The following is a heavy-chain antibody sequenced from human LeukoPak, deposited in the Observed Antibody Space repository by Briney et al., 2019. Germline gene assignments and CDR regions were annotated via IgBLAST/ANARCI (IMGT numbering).Heavy chain of an antibody. CDR2: ISGSGGST. D-gene: IGHD5-18*01. V-gene: IGHV3-23*01. J-gene: IGHJ4*02. Sequence: GGSLRLSCAASGFTFSSYAMSWVRQAPGKGLEWVSAISGSGGSTYYADSVKGRFTISRDNSKNTLYLQMNSLRAEDTAVYYCAKAVGYSYGYRYFDYWGQGTLVTVSS. CDR1: GFTFSSYA. CDR3: AKAVGYSYGYRYFDY.